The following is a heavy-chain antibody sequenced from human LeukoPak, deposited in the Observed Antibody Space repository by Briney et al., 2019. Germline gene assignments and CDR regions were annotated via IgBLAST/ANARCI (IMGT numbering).Heavy chain of an antibody. CDR3: AQGYLSGWYPY. V-gene: IGHV3-30*03. D-gene: IGHD6-19*01. J-gene: IGHJ4*02. CDR1: GFTFSSYG. Sequence: GRSLRLSCAASGFTFSSYGMHWVRQAPGKGLEWVAVISYDGSNKYYADSVKGRFTISRDNSKNTLYLQLSSLRAEDTAVYYCAQGYLSGWYPYWGLGSLVSVSS. CDR2: ISYDGSNK.